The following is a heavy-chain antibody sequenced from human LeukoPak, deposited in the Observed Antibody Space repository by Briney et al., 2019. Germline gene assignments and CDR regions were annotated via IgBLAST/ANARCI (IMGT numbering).Heavy chain of an antibody. CDR1: GGTFSSYA. CDR3: AREGGFGTTVTGFDY. J-gene: IGHJ4*02. CDR2: IIPIFGTA. V-gene: IGHV1-69*13. D-gene: IGHD4-17*01. Sequence: GASVKVSCKASGGTFSSYAISWVRQAPGQGLEWMGGIIPIFGTANYAQKFQGRVTITADESTSTAYMELSSLRSEDTTVYYCAREGGFGTTVTGFDYWGQGTLVTVSS.